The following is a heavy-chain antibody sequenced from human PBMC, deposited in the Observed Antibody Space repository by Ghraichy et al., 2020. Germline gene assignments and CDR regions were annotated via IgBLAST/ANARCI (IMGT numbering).Heavy chain of an antibody. CDR2: TYYRSKWYN. J-gene: IGHJ4*02. CDR1: GDSVSSNSAS. CDR3: AKAVAGATSFDD. D-gene: IGHD6-19*01. Sequence: SETLSLTCAISGDSVSSNSASWNWIRQSTSRGLEWLGRTYYRSKWYNDYSVSVKSRITINPDTSKNQFSLQLNSVTPEDMAVYYCAKAVAGATSFDDWGQGTLVTVSS. V-gene: IGHV6-1*01.